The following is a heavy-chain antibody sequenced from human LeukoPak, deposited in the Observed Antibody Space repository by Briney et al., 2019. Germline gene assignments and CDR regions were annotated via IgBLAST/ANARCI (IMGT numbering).Heavy chain of an antibody. CDR3: ARDYCSGGSCYYFDY. V-gene: IGHV4-4*07. D-gene: IGHD2-15*01. J-gene: IGHJ4*02. CDR1: GGSISSYY. CDR2: IYTSGST. Sequence: SETLSLTCTVSGGSISSYYWSWIRQPAGKGLEWIGRIYTSGSTNYNPSLKSRVTMSVGTSKNQFSLKLSSVTAADTAVYYCARDYCSGGSCYYFDYWGQGTLVTVSS.